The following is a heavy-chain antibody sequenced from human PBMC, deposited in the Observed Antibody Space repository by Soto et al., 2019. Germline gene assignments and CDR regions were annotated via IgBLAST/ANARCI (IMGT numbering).Heavy chain of an antibody. CDR2: IYYSGST. V-gene: IGHV4-39*07. CDR1: GDSITSNSYF. J-gene: IGHJ4*02. D-gene: IGHD3-16*01. Sequence: SETLSLTCTVSGDSITSNSYFWAWIRQPPGKGLEWIGSIYYSGSTNYNPSLKSRVTISVDTSKNQFSLKLSSVTAADTAVYYCARVWGYAFDYWGQGTLVTVSS. CDR3: ARVWGYAFDY.